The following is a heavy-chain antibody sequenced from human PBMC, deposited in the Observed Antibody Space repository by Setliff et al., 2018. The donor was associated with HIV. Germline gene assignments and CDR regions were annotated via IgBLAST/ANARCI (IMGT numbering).Heavy chain of an antibody. J-gene: IGHJ3*02. Sequence: LVNPTQPLTLTCTFSGFSLSTSGMCVSWIRQPPGKALEWLARIDWDDDKFYSTSLKTRLTISKDTSKKQVVLTMTNMDPVGTATYYCARTRVAAAGVGFDIWGQGTMVTV. D-gene: IGHD6-13*01. CDR3: ARTRVAAAGVGFDI. CDR2: IDWDDDK. V-gene: IGHV2-70*17. CDR1: GFSLSTSGMC.